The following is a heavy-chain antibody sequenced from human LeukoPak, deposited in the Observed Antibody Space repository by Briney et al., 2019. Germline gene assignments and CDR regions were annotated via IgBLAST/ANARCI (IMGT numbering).Heavy chain of an antibody. CDR2: TSYDGSNK. Sequence: PGGSLRLSCAASGFTFSSYAMHWVRQAPGKGLEWVAVTSYDGSNKYYADSVKGRFTISRDNSKNTLYLQMNSLRAEDTAVYYCARAQWDYGDSYVGDAFDIWGQGTTVTVSS. CDR1: GFTFSSYA. V-gene: IGHV3-30-3*01. D-gene: IGHD4-17*01. CDR3: ARAQWDYGDSYVGDAFDI. J-gene: IGHJ3*02.